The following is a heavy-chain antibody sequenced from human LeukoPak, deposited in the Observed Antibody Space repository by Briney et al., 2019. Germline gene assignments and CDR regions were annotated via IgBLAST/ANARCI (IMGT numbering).Heavy chain of an antibody. CDR1: RYTLTELS. CDR2: FDPEDGET. CDR3: ATSPAYCGGDCPRGDAFDI. V-gene: IGHV1-24*01. J-gene: IGHJ3*02. Sequence: ASVKVSCKVSRYTLTELSMHWVRQAPGKGLEWMGGFDPEDGETIYAQKFQGRVTMTEDTSTDTAYMELSSLRSEDTAVYYCATSPAYCGGDCPRGDAFDIWGQGTMVTVSS. D-gene: IGHD2-21*02.